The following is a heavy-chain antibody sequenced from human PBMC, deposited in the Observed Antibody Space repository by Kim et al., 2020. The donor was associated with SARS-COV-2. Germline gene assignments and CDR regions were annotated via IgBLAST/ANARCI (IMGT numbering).Heavy chain of an antibody. Sequence: GRFTISRENAKNSVYLQMNSLRAGDTAVYYCARGDILTGYFIPPYYYGMDVWGQGTTVTVSS. D-gene: IGHD3-9*01. CDR3: ARGDILTGYFIPPYYYGMDV. V-gene: IGHV3-13*01. J-gene: IGHJ6*02.